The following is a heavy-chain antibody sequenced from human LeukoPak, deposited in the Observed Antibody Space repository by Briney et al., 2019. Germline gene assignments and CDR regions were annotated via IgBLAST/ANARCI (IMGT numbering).Heavy chain of an antibody. J-gene: IGHJ5*02. CDR1: GGTFSSYT. CDR3: ARDRPPRYCSGGSCYLNWFDP. V-gene: IGHV1-69*04. D-gene: IGHD2-15*01. CDR2: IIPILGIA. Sequence: VASVKVSCKASGGTFSSYTISWVRQAPGQGLEWMGRIIPILGIANYAQKFQGRVTITADKSTSTAYMELSSLRSKDTAVYYCARDRPPRYCSGGSCYLNWFDPWGQGTLVTVSS.